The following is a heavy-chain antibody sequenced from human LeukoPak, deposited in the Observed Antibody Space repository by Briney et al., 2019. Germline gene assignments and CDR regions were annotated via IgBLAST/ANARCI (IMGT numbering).Heavy chain of an antibody. D-gene: IGHD4-17*01. J-gene: IGHJ4*02. V-gene: IGHV3-66*01. CDR1: GFTVSSNY. CDR2: IYSGGTT. Sequence: GGSLRLSCAASGFTVSSNYMRWVRQAPGKGLEWVSVIYSGGTTYYADSVKCRFTISRGNSKNTLYLQMNSLRAEDTAVYYCAREYGDYVYYWGQGTLVTVSS. CDR3: AREYGDYVYY.